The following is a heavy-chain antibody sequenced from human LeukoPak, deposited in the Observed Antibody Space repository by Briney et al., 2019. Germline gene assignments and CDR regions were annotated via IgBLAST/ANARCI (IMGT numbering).Heavy chain of an antibody. J-gene: IGHJ4*02. Sequence: ASVKVSCKASGYTFTCYGISWVRQAPGQGLEWMGWISAYNGNTNYAQKLQGRVTMTTDTSTSTAYMELRSLRSDDTAVYYCARSALSSSWKEADYWGQGTLVTVSS. CDR3: ARSALSSSWKEADY. CDR1: GYTFTCYG. D-gene: IGHD6-13*01. CDR2: ISAYNGNT. V-gene: IGHV1-18*01.